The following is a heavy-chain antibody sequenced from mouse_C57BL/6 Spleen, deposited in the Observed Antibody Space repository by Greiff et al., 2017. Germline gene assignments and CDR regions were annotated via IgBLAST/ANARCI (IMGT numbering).Heavy chain of an antibody. D-gene: IGHD2-1*01. CDR1: GYAFSSYW. CDR2: NYPGDGAT. CDR3: ARSKGNYPYFDV. V-gene: IGHV1-80*01. J-gene: IGHJ1*03. Sequence: VQLQQSGAELVKPGASVKISCKASGYAFSSYWMHWVKQRPGKGLEWIGQNYPGDGATNYNGKFKGKATLTADKSSSTAYMQLSSLTSEDSAVYYCARSKGNYPYFDVWGTGTTLTVSS.